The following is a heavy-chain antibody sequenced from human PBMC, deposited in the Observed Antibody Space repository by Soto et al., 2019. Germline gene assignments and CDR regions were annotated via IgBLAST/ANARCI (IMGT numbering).Heavy chain of an antibody. D-gene: IGHD3-3*01. CDR1: GFTFSSYA. Sequence: PGGSLRLSCAASGFTFSSYAMSWVRQAPGKGLEWVSAISGSGGSTYYADSVKGRFTISRDNSKNTLYLQMNSLRAEDTAVYYCAKRHTSDTSLFWSGYYAFDYWGQGTLVTVSS. J-gene: IGHJ4*02. CDR2: ISGSGGST. CDR3: AKRHTSDTSLFWSGYYAFDY. V-gene: IGHV3-23*01.